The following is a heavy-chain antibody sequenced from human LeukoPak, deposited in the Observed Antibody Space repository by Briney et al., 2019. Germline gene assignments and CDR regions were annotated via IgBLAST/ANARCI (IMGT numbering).Heavy chain of an antibody. CDR3: ARGGLAIFGVVARGSDY. CDR1: GYTFTGYY. J-gene: IGHJ4*02. D-gene: IGHD3-3*01. V-gene: IGHV1-2*02. CDR2: INPNSDGT. Sequence: ASVKVSCKASGYTFTGYYMHWVRQAPGQGLEWMGWINPNSDGTNYAQKFQGRVTMTRDTSISTAYMELSRLRSDDTAVYYCARGGLAIFGVVARGSDYWGQGTLVTVSS.